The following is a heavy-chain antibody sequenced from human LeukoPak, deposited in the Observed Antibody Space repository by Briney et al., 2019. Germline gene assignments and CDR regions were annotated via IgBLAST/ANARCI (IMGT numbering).Heavy chain of an antibody. D-gene: IGHD4-17*01. CDR1: GFSFCIYC. CDR2: IKTDGSEK. V-gene: IGHV3-7*03. J-gene: IGHJ4*02. Sequence: VGSLRLSYADSGFSFCIYCMSCVRDAPGGGGEGGANIKTDGSEKYYVDSVKRRFTISRDNSKNTLYLQMNSLRAEDTAVYYCARVLWSGDYPRFDYWGQGSLVTVSS. CDR3: ARVLWSGDYPRFDY.